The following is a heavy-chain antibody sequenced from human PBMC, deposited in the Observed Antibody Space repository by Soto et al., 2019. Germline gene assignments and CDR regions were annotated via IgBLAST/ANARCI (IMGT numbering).Heavy chain of an antibody. V-gene: IGHV3-33*01. J-gene: IGHJ6*02. CDR2: IWYDGSNK. Sequence: GGSLRLSCAASGFTFSSYGMHWVRQAPGKGLEWVAVIWYDGSNKYYADSVKGRFTISRDNSKNTLYLQMNSLRAEDTAVYYCARDRVDYSNYGYYYYGMDVWGQGTTVTVSS. D-gene: IGHD4-4*01. CDR3: ARDRVDYSNYGYYYYGMDV. CDR1: GFTFSSYG.